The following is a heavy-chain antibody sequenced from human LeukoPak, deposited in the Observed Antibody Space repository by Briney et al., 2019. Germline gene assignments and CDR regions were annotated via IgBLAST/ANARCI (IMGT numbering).Heavy chain of an antibody. CDR3: ARASGIQLWLPS. Sequence: GGSLRLSCAASGFTVSSNYMSWVRQAPGKGLERGSVIYSGGSTYYADSVKGRFTISRDNSKNTLYLQMNSLRAEDTAVYYCARASGIQLWLPSWGQGTLVTVSS. J-gene: IGHJ4*02. CDR1: GFTVSSNY. D-gene: IGHD5-18*01. CDR2: IYSGGST. V-gene: IGHV3-53*01.